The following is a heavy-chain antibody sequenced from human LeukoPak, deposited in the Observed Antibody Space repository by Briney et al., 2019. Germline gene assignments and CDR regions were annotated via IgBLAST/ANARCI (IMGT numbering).Heavy chain of an antibody. CDR1: GFTFNDAW. CDR3: ITPLPYSAQ. V-gene: IGHV3-15*07. CDR2: IKPKTDGETT. J-gene: IGHJ4*02. D-gene: IGHD2-21*01. Sequence: GGSLRLSCAASGFTFNDAWMNWVRQAPGKGLEWVGRIKPKTDGETTEYAAPVKGRFSISRDDSKNMLYLQMNSLKTEDTAVYYCITPLPYSAQGGQGTLVTVSS.